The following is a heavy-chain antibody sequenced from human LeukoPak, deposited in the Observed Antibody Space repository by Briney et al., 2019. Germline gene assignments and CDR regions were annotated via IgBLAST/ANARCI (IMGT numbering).Heavy chain of an antibody. CDR1: GYTLTELS. CDR3: ATKAYYYESSGYWLGYYFDY. D-gene: IGHD3-22*01. Sequence: VASVKVSCKVSGYTLTELSMHWVRQAPGKGLEWMGGFDPEDGETIYAQKFQGRVTMTEDTSTDTAYMELSSRRSEDTAVYYCATKAYYYESSGYWLGYYFDYWGQGTLVTVSS. V-gene: IGHV1-24*01. CDR2: FDPEDGET. J-gene: IGHJ4*02.